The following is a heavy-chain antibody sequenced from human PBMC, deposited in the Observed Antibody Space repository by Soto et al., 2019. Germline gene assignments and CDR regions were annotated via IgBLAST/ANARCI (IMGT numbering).Heavy chain of an antibody. V-gene: IGHV3-11*06. CDR2: ITNTSGYT. Sequence: XGSLRRTCVASKFTFSDCFMHWVRQAPGKGLERGAKITNTSGYTYYADSVRGRFIVSRDNARSSVYLQMSRLSVEDTAVYYCARGSLAHKSSDQDHFDMWGQGTMVTVSS. J-gene: IGHJ3*02. CDR1: KFTFSDCF. CDR3: ARGSLAHKSSDQDHFDM. D-gene: IGHD6-19*01.